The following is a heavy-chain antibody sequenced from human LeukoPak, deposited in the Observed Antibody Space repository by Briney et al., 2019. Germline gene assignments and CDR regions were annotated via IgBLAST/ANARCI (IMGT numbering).Heavy chain of an antibody. CDR3: AKDPDSSSSWFDP. J-gene: IGHJ5*02. CDR1: GFTFSSYG. Sequence: GGSLRLPCAASGFTFSSYGMHWVRRAPGKGLEWVAVISYDGSNKYYADSVKGRFTISRDNSKNTLYLQMNSLRAEDTAVYYCAKDPDSSSSWFDPWGQGTLVTVSS. D-gene: IGHD6-6*01. CDR2: ISYDGSNK. V-gene: IGHV3-30*18.